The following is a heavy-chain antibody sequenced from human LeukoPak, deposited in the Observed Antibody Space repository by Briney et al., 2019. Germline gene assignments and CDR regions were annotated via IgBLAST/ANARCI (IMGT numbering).Heavy chain of an antibody. CDR3: AKIWYYDSSGYSSA. D-gene: IGHD3-22*01. CDR1: GFTFSSYG. J-gene: IGHJ5*02. Sequence: GGSLRLSCAASGFTFSSYGMSWVRQAPGKGLEWVSAISGSGGSTYYADSVKGRFTISRDNSKNTLYLQMNSLRAEDTAVYYCAKIWYYDSSGYSSAWGQGTLVTVSS. V-gene: IGHV3-23*01. CDR2: ISGSGGST.